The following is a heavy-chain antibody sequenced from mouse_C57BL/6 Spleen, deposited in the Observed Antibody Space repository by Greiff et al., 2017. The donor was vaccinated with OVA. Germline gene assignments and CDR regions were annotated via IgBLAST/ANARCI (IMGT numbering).Heavy chain of an antibody. V-gene: IGHV1-69*01. CDR3: ARGGYYSNYYFDY. CDR1: GYTFTSYW. D-gene: IGHD2-5*01. Sequence: QVQLQQPGAELVMPGASVKLSCKASGYTFTSYWMHWVKQRPGQGLEWIGEIDPSDSYTNYNQKFKGKSTLTVDKSSSTAYMQLSSLTSEDSAVYYCARGGYYSNYYFDYWGQGTTLTGSS. J-gene: IGHJ2*01. CDR2: IDPSDSYT.